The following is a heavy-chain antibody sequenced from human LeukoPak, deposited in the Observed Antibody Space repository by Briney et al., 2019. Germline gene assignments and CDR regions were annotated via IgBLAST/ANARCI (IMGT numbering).Heavy chain of an antibody. J-gene: IGHJ4*02. CDR1: GYPFSGYY. V-gene: IGHV1-2*02. CDR2: INPDNGGT. Sequence: VASVKVSCKASGYPFSGYYIHWVRQAPGQGLEWMGWINPDNGGTDYAQKFQDRVTMTSDTSISAAYMDLRTLRSDDTAVYYCARAFDYGYDSNYFDYWGQGTLITVSS. D-gene: IGHD5-12*01. CDR3: ARAFDYGYDSNYFDY.